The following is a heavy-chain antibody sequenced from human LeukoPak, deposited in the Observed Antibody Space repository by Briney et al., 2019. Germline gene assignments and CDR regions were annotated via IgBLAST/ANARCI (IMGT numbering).Heavy chain of an antibody. J-gene: IGHJ4*02. V-gene: IGHV1-69*13. CDR3: ASRRGGHDFDY. CDR1: GGTFSSYA. D-gene: IGHD2-15*01. CDR2: IIPILGTA. Sequence: GASVKVSCKASGGTFSSYAISWVRQAPGQGLEWMGGIIPILGTANYAQKFQGRVTITADESTSTAYMELSSLRSEDTAVYYCASRRGGHDFDYWGQGPWSPSPQ.